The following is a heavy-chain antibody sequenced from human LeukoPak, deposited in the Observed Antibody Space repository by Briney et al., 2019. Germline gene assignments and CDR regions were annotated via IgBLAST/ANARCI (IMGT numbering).Heavy chain of an antibody. V-gene: IGHV4-34*01. CDR1: GGSFSGYY. J-gene: IGHJ4*02. CDR3: ARASTGYSSSWYDY. D-gene: IGHD6-13*01. CDR2: INHSGST. Sequence: SETLSLTCAVYGGSFSGYYWSWIRQPPGKGLEWIGEINHSGSTNYNPSLKSRVTISVDTSKNQFSLKLSSVTAANTAVYYCARASTGYSSSWYDYWGQGTLVTVSS.